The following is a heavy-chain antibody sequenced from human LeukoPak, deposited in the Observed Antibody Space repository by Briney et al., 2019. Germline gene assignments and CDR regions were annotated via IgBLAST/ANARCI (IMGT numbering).Heavy chain of an antibody. CDR2: ISSSGSTI. V-gene: IGHV3-11*04. CDR1: GFTFSDYY. CDR3: ASAQTYDYYDSSGYAFDI. D-gene: IGHD3-22*01. Sequence: GGSLRLSCAVSGFTFSDYYMSWIRQAPGKGLEWVSYISSSGSTIYYADSVKGRFTISRDNAKNSLYLQMNSLRAEDTAVYYCASAQTYDYYDSSGYAFDIWGQGTMVTVSS. J-gene: IGHJ3*02.